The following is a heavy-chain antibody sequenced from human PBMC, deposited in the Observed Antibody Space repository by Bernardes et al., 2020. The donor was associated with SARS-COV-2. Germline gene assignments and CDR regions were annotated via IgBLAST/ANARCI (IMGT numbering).Heavy chain of an antibody. CDR3: TTGSTVDVSPTDH. V-gene: IGHV3-15*07. J-gene: IGHJ1*01. CDR1: GFDFRNVW. CDR2: SKSRADGGSV. Sequence: VGPLILSCAGSGFDFRNVWMNWVRQAPGKGLEWVGRSKSRADGGSVDYAAAVRGRFTISRDESEETMFLEMYGLTIEDTGVYYCTTGSTVDVSPTDHWGQGTQVTVSS. D-gene: IGHD2-21*01.